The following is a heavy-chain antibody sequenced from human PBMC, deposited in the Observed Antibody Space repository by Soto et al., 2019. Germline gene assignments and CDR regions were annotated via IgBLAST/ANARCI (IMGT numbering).Heavy chain of an antibody. Sequence: QVQLVESGGGVVQPGRSLRLSCAASGFTFSSYAMHWVRQAPGKGLEWVAVISYDGSNKYYADSVKGRFTISRDNSKNTLYLQMNSLRAEDTAVYYCARERIAALRVDYWGQGTLVTVSS. CDR2: ISYDGSNK. CDR3: ARERIAALRVDY. J-gene: IGHJ4*02. D-gene: IGHD6-6*01. CDR1: GFTFSSYA. V-gene: IGHV3-30-3*01.